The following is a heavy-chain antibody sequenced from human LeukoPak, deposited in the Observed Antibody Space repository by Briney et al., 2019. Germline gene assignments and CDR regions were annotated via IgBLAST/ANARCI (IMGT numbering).Heavy chain of an antibody. V-gene: IGHV1-8*01. Sequence: ASVEVSCKASGYTFTNYHIAWVRQAPGQGLEWMGWMNPNSGNTGYAQKFQGRVTMTRNTSISTAYMELSSLRSEDTAVYYCASYSGSYGYWGQGTLVTVSS. CDR1: GYTFTNYH. D-gene: IGHD1-26*01. CDR2: MNPNSGNT. CDR3: ASYSGSYGY. J-gene: IGHJ4*02.